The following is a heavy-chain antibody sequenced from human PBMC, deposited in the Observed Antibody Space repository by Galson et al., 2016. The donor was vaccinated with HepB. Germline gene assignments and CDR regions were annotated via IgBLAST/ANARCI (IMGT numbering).Heavy chain of an antibody. J-gene: IGHJ6*02. V-gene: IGHV4-34*01. Sequence: SETLSLTCVVNVGSLTGYYWTWIRQPPGKGLEWIGEITHFGTTNYNPSLKSRFTISVDVSKDHFSLTLSSVTAADTAVYYCARATVSGSRFYGLDFWGQGTTVTVSS. CDR3: ARATVSGSRFYGLDF. CDR1: VGSLTGYY. CDR2: ITHFGTT. D-gene: IGHD6-19*01.